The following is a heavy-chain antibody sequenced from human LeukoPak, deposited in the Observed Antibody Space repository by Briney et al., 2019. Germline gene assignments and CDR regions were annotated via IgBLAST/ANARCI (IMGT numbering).Heavy chain of an antibody. V-gene: IGHV3-15*01. CDR1: GFTFSSYS. CDR2: LKSKTDGGAI. Sequence: GGSLRLSCAASGFTFSSYSMNWVRQAPGKGLEWVGRLKSKTDGGAIDYAAPVKGRFTISRDDSKNMLWLQMNSLKTEDTAVYFCTTEGYCSGGNCYSFDYWGQGTLVTVSS. D-gene: IGHD2-15*01. J-gene: IGHJ4*02. CDR3: TTEGYCSGGNCYSFDY.